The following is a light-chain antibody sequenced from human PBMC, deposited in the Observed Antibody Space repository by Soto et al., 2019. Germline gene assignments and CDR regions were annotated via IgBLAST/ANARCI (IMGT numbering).Light chain of an antibody. J-gene: IGKJ2*01. CDR3: QQYISYPYT. CDR1: QTTNTW. V-gene: IGKV1-5*01. CDR2: DAS. Sequence: DIQMTKFPSTLSASVGDRVTITCRASQTTNTWLAWYQQKTGTAPKLLIYDASSLEGGVPSRFSASGSGTEFTLTISSLQPDDLATYYCQQYISYPYTFGQGTKVEIK.